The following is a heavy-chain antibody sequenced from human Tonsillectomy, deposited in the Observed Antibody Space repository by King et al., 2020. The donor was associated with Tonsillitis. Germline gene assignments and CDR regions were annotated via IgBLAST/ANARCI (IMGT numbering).Heavy chain of an antibody. D-gene: IGHD1-14*01. V-gene: IGHV3-49*03. J-gene: IGHJ4*02. CDR2: IKSTVSGGAI. CDR1: GFTFADYS. CDR3: STKLVGTYTHYFDY. Sequence: VQLVESGGGLVQPGRSLRLSCSSSGFTFADYSLSWFRQVPGEGLEWVAFIKSTVSGGAIHYAASVKGRFTISRDDAKSVAYLLMNSLKAEDTAVYFCSTKLVGTYTHYFDYWGQGTLVTVSS.